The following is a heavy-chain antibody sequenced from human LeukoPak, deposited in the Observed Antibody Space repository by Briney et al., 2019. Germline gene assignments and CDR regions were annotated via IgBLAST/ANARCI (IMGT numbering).Heavy chain of an antibody. V-gene: IGHV4-30-2*01. CDR2: IYLSGST. Sequence: SETLSLTCTVSGGSISSGDYYWSWIRQPPGKGLEWIGYIYLSGSTHFNPSLESRVTLSVDRSKNQFSLKLRSVTAADTAVYYCAREGYYYDSRTALDIWGQGTMVTVSS. CDR3: AREGYYYDSRTALDI. D-gene: IGHD3-22*01. CDR1: GGSISSGDYY. J-gene: IGHJ3*02.